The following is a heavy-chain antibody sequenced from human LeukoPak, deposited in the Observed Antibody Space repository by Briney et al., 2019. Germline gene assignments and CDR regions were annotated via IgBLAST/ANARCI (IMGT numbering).Heavy chain of an antibody. CDR1: GYSFTTYW. CDR2: IYPGDSDT. J-gene: IGHJ4*02. Sequence: GESLKISCEGSGYSFTTYWIGWVRQMPGKGLEWMGIIYPGDSDTRYSPSFQGQVTISADKSISTAYLQWNSLKASDTAMYYRARLVGARISWKFDYWGQGTLVTVSS. D-gene: IGHD1-1*01. CDR3: ARLVGARISWKFDY. V-gene: IGHV5-51*01.